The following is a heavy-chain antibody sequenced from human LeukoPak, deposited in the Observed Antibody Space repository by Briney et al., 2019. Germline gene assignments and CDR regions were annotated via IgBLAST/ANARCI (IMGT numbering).Heavy chain of an antibody. Sequence: SETLSLTCTVSGGPIYSYYWSWIRQTAGKGLEWIGRLYPGVSTNYNPALKSRVTMSVDTSKNQFALKLSAVTAADTAVYYCARLKFYDSTGYSPGHYMDVWGKGTTVTVSS. D-gene: IGHD3-22*01. V-gene: IGHV4-4*07. CDR1: GGPIYSYY. J-gene: IGHJ6*03. CDR3: ARLKFYDSTGYSPGHYMDV. CDR2: LYPGVST.